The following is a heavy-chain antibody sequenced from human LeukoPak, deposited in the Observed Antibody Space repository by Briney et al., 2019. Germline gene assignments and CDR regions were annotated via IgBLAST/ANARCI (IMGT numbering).Heavy chain of an antibody. CDR1: GFTFSSYG. CDR3: ARHEIVGATVYFDY. V-gene: IGHV3-30*02. CDR2: IRYDGSNK. Sequence: GGSLRLSCAASGFTFSSYGMHWVRQAPGKGLEWVAFIRYDGSNKYYADSVKGRFTISRDNAKNSLYLQMNSLRSEDTAVYYCARHEIVGATVYFDYWGQGTLVTVSS. J-gene: IGHJ4*02. D-gene: IGHD1-26*01.